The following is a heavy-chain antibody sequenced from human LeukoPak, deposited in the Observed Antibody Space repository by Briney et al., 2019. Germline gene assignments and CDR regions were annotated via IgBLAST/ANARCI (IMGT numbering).Heavy chain of an antibody. V-gene: IGHV3-23*01. CDR2: ISGSGGST. CDR3: AKEGSYSSSWYRGDN. J-gene: IGHJ4*02. Sequence: GGSLRLSCAASGFTFSSYAMSWVRQAPGKGLEWVSAISGSGGSTYYADSVKGRFTISRDNSKNTLYLQVNSLRAEDTAVYYCAKEGSYSSSWYRGDNWGQGTQVTVSS. CDR1: GFTFSSYA. D-gene: IGHD6-13*01.